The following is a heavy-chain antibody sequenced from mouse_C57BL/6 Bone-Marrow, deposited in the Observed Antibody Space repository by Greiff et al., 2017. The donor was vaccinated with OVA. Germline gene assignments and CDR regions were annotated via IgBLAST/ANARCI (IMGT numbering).Heavy chain of an antibody. CDR1: GFTFSDYG. CDR2: ISNLAYSI. V-gene: IGHV5-15*04. J-gene: IGHJ3*01. CDR3: ARQGFAY. Sequence: EVKLVESGGGLVQPGGSLKLSCAASGFTFSDYGMAWVRQAPRKGPVWVAFISNLAYSIYSADTVTGRFTNSRVKAKNTLYLERSSLRSEDTAMYYCARQGFAYWGQGTRVTVSA.